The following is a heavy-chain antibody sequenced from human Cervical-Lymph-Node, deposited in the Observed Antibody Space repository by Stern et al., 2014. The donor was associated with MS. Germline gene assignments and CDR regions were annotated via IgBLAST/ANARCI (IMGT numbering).Heavy chain of an antibody. CDR2: INPNSGET. CDR1: GYTFNAYY. D-gene: IGHD1-14*01. Sequence: VQLVQSAAEVKKPGASVKVSCEASGYTFNAYYIHWVRQAPGRGLEWMGRINPNSGETKYAQKFQGRVTMTRDTSNKAYKELSRVTSDDTAVFYCARVTRHFENRLYFGMDVWGQGTTVTVSS. CDR3: ARVTRHFENRLYFGMDV. J-gene: IGHJ6*02. V-gene: IGHV1-2*06.